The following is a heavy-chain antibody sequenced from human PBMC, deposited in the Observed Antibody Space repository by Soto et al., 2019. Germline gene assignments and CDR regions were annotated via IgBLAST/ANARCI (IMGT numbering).Heavy chain of an antibody. V-gene: IGHV1-69*13. CDR2: IIPIFGTA. CDR3: SRVDPGETSPFDH. D-gene: IGHD3-10*01. J-gene: IGHJ4*02. CDR1: GGTFSSYA. Sequence: SVKVSCKASGGTFSSYAISWVRQAPGQGLEWMGEIIPIFGTANYAQKFQGRVTITADESTSTAYMELSSLRSEDTAVYYCSRVDPGETSPFDHWGQGTLVTVSS.